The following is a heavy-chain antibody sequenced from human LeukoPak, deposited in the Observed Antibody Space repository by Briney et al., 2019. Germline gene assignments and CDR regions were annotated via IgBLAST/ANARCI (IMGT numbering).Heavy chain of an antibody. CDR2: IFYSGST. CDR3: ARGKVRPRYYYYYMDV. CDR1: GGSISTSNYY. Sequence: SETLSLTCTVSGGSISTSNYYWGWIRQPPGKGLEWIGNIFYSGSTYYSPSLKSRVTISVDTSKNQFSLKLSSVTAADTAVYYCARGKVRPRYYYYYMDVWGKGTTVTVSS. J-gene: IGHJ6*03. V-gene: IGHV4-39*07. D-gene: IGHD3-10*01.